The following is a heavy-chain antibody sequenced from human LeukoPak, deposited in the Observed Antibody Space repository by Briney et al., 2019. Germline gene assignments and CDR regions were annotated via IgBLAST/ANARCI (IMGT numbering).Heavy chain of an antibody. CDR2: LYTGGNT. V-gene: IGHV3-53*01. CDR1: GFSVNSNY. J-gene: IGHJ4*02. D-gene: IGHD3-10*02. Sequence: PGGSLRLSCAASGFSVNSNYITWVRQAPGKGLEWVSVLYTGGNTYYAESVQGRFSISRDNSRNTLYLQMNSLRAEDTAVYYCARGFYFVGRQPAYAFDFWGLGTLVTVSS. CDR3: ARGFYFVGRQPAYAFDF.